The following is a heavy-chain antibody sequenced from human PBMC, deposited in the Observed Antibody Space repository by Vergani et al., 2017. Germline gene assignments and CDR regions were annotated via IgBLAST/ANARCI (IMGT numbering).Heavy chain of an antibody. Sequence: EVQLLESGGGLVQPGGSLRLSCAASGFTFSSYAMSWVRQAPGKGLEWVSVIYSGGSSTYYADSVKGWFTISRDNSKNTLYLQMNSLRAEDTAVYYCAKEGLRGVIPYIYYYYMDVWGKGTTVTVSS. V-gene: IGHV3-23*03. CDR1: GFTFSSYA. CDR3: AKEGLRGVIPYIYYYYMDV. D-gene: IGHD3-10*01. CDR2: IYSGGSST. J-gene: IGHJ6*03.